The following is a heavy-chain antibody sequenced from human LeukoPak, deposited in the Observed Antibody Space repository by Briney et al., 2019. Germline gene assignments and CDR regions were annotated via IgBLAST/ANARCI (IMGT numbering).Heavy chain of an antibody. CDR1: GYTFTSYG. Sequence: ASVKVSCKASGYTFTSYGISWVRQAPGQGLEWMGWISAYNGNTNYAQKLQGRVTMTTDTSTSTAYMELRGLRSDDTAVYYCARDRAGYSYGTFDYWRQATLVTVSS. J-gene: IGHJ4*02. CDR2: ISAYNGNT. V-gene: IGHV1-18*01. CDR3: ARDRAGYSYGTFDY. D-gene: IGHD5-18*01.